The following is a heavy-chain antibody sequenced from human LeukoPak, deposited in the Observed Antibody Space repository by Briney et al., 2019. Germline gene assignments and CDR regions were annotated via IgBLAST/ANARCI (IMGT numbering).Heavy chain of an antibody. CDR2: IHHSGNT. CDR1: SYSISRGYH. J-gene: IGHJ4*02. CDR3: ARVDWNPDY. V-gene: IGHV4-38-2*01. Sequence: SETLSLTCAVSSYSISRGYHWGWIRQPPGKGLEWIGSIHHSGNTYYNSSLKSRVTISVDTFKNQFSLKVNSVTAADTAVYYCARVDWNPDYWGQGTLVAVSS. D-gene: IGHD1-1*01.